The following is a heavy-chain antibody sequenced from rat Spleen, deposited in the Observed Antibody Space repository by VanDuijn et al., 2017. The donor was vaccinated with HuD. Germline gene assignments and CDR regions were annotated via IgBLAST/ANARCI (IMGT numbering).Heavy chain of an antibody. CDR3: TRSHPGVMDA. V-gene: IGHV2-6*01. J-gene: IGHJ4*01. CDR1: GFSLISYA. CDR2: ISSGGST. Sequence: QVQLKESGPGVVQSSQTLSLTCTVSGFSLISYAVNWVRQPPGKGLEWIAAISSGGSTYYNSALKSRLSISRDTSKSQVFLKMNSLQTEDTAIYFCTRSHPGVMDAWGQGASVTVSS. D-gene: IGHD3-2*01.